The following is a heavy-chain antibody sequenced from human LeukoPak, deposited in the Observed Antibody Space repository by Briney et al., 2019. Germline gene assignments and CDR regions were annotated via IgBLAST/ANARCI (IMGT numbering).Heavy chain of an antibody. CDR1: GFTFSSYE. CDR3: ARDLQGDAARRHTFDY. Sequence: GGSLRLSCAASGFTFSSYEMNWVRQAPGKGLEWVSYISSGGGTIYYADSVKGRFTISRDNAKNSLFLQMNSLRAEDTAVYYCARDLQGDAARRHTFDYWGQGALVTVSS. V-gene: IGHV3-48*03. D-gene: IGHD6-6*01. J-gene: IGHJ4*02. CDR2: ISSGGGTI.